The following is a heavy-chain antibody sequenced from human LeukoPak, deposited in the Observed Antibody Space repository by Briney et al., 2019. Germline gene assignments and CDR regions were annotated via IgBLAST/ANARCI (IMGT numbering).Heavy chain of an antibody. V-gene: IGHV4-61*01. CDR1: GGSVSSGSYY. Sequence: KPSETLSLTCTVSGGSVSSGSYYWSWIRQPPGKGLEWIGYIYYSGSTNYNPSLKSRVTISVDTSKNQFSLKLSSVTAADTAVYYCARGSGYCSGGSCYEIDYWGQGTLATVSS. CDR2: IYYSGST. CDR3: ARGSGYCSGGSCYEIDY. J-gene: IGHJ4*02. D-gene: IGHD2-15*01.